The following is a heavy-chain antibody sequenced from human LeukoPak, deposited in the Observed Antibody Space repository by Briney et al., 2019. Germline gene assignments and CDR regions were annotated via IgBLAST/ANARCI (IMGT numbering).Heavy chain of an antibody. J-gene: IGHJ5*02. CDR2: ISSSSYI. D-gene: IGHD6-13*01. CDR1: GFTFSSYS. V-gene: IGHV3-21*01. Sequence: GGSLRLSCAASGFTFSSYSMNWVRQAPGKGLEWVSSISSSSYIYYADSVKGRFTISRDNAKNSLYLQMNSLRAEDTAVYYCARDLGVAVAGTGLFPWGQGTLVTVSS. CDR3: ARDLGVAVAGTGLFP.